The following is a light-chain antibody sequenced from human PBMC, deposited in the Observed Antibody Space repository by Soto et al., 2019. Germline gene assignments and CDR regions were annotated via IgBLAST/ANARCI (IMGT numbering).Light chain of an antibody. Sequence: EIVMTQSPATLSVSPGETTRLSCRASQSINSDVAWYQQKVGQTPRLLIYGASNRATGIPDRFSGSGSGTDFTLTISRLEPEDFAVYYCQQYITSLTTFGQGTKVDIK. CDR3: QQYITSLTT. J-gene: IGKJ1*01. V-gene: IGKV3D-15*01. CDR1: QSINSD. CDR2: GAS.